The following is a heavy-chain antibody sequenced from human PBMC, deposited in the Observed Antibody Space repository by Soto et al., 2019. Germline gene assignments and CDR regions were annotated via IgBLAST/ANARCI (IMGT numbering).Heavy chain of an antibody. CDR3: ARASHYILTGPPWVWYFDL. CDR2: SNDRGAI. CDR1: GGSFSGYY. V-gene: IGHV4-34*01. D-gene: IGHD3-9*01. Sequence: QVQLQQWGAGPLRHLETLSLTCGVSGGSFSGYYWAWIRQSPGKGLEWIGESNDRGAINYNPSLKSRVSISVDTSKNHYSLNMRSVTAADTAVYYCARASHYILTGPPWVWYFDLWGRGTLFTVSS. J-gene: IGHJ2*01.